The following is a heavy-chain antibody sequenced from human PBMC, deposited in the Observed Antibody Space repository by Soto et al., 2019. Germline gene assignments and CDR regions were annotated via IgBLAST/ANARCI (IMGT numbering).Heavy chain of an antibody. D-gene: IGHD5-12*01. V-gene: IGHV4-61*01. J-gene: IGHJ4*01. Sequence: QVQLQESGPGLVKPSETLSLTCTVSGGSVRSDSYYWSWIRQPPGKGLEWIGYIYNSGSTNFNPSLKSRLTLSVDASKNQFSLRLTSVTAADTAVYYCAISGDGYNYRLDHWGHGTLVTVSS. CDR2: IYNSGST. CDR3: AISGDGYNYRLDH. CDR1: GGSVRSDSYY.